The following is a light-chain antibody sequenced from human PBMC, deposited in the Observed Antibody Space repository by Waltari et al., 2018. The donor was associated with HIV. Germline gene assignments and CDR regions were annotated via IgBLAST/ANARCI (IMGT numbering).Light chain of an antibody. CDR1: STDVGGYNY. CDR3: SSHAGSKVV. J-gene: IGLJ2*01. CDR2: DVI. V-gene: IGLV2-8*01. Sequence: QSALTQPPSASGSPGQSVTLSCTGTSTDVGGYNYVSWHHQHPGKAPKLMIYDVIKRPSGVPDRLSGSKSGNTASLTVSGLQPEDEADYYCSSHAGSKVVFGGGTRLTVL.